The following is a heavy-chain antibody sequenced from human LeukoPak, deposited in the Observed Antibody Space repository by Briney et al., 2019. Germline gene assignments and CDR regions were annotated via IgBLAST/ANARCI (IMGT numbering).Heavy chain of an antibody. CDR3: ARGDYKKVFRFFEWLAY. J-gene: IGHJ4*02. V-gene: IGHV1-8*01. CDR2: MNPNSGNT. CDR1: GYTFTSYD. D-gene: IGHD3-3*01. Sequence: ASVKVSCKASGYTFTSYDINWVRQATGQGLEWMGWMNPNSGNTGYAQKFQGRVTMTRNTSISTAYMELSSLRSEDTAVYYCARGDYKKVFRFFEWLAYWGQGTLVTVSS.